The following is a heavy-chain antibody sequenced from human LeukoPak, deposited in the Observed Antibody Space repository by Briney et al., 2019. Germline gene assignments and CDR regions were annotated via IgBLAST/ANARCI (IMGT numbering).Heavy chain of an antibody. V-gene: IGHV3-66*01. J-gene: IGHJ4*02. Sequence: GGSLRLSCAASGFTVSSNYMSWVRQAPGKGLEWVSVIYSGGSTYYADSVKGRFTISRDNSKNTLYLQMNSLRAEDTAVYYCARGGRGYSSSWYHFDYWGQGTLVTVSS. CDR3: ARGGRGYSSSWYHFDY. CDR1: GFTVSSNY. D-gene: IGHD6-13*01. CDR2: IYSGGST.